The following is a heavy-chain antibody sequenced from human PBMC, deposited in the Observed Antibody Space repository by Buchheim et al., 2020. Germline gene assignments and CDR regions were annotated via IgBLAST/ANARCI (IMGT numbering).Heavy chain of an antibody. Sequence: QVQLVESGGGVVQPGRSLRLSCAASGFTFSSYAMHWVRQAPGKGLEWVAVISYDGSNKYYADSVKGLFTISRDNSKNTLYLQMNSLRAEDTAVYYCARDGYGSGSQFDYWGQGTL. V-gene: IGHV3-30*04. CDR2: ISYDGSNK. CDR1: GFTFSSYA. J-gene: IGHJ4*02. D-gene: IGHD3-10*01. CDR3: ARDGYGSGSQFDY.